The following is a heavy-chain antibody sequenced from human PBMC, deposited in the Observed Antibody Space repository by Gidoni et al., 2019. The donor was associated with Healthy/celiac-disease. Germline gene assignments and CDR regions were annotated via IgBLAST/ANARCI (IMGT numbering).Heavy chain of an antibody. CDR2: ISSNGGST. J-gene: IGHJ4*02. D-gene: IGHD6-6*01. CDR3: VKDSYSSSAGGDY. V-gene: IGHV3-64D*06. CDR1: GFTFSSYA. Sequence: EVQLVESGGGLVQPGGSLRLSCSASGFTFSSYAMHWVRQAPGKGLEYVSAISSNGGSTYYADSVKGRFTISRDNSKNTLYLQMSSLRAEDTAVYYCVKDSYSSSAGGDYWGQGTLVTVSS.